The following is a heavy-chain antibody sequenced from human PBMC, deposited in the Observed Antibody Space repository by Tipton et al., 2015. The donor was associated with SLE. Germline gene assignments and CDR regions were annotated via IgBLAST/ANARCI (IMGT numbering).Heavy chain of an antibody. Sequence: TLSLTCTVSGVSTSSGGYFWNWIRHYPGKGLEWIGRVYISGDTNYNPSLKSRVTISVDTSKNQFTLKLSSVTAADTAVYYCARHWVYYYDSGGYPEYWGQGTLVTVS. J-gene: IGHJ4*02. V-gene: IGHV4-61*02. CDR2: VYISGDT. CDR1: GVSTSSGGYF. D-gene: IGHD3-22*01. CDR3: ARHWVYYYDSGGYPEY.